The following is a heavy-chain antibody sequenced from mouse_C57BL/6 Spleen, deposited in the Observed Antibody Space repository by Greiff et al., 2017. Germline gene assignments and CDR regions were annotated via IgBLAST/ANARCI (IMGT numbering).Heavy chain of an antibody. J-gene: IGHJ4*01. Sequence: QVQLQQPGAELVRPGSSVKLSCKASGYTFTSYWMDWVKQRPGQGLEWIGNIYPSDSETHYNQKFKDKATLTVDKSSSTAYMQLSSLTSEDSAVYYCARFPYDRAMDYWGQGTSVTVSS. CDR1: GYTFTSYW. V-gene: IGHV1-61*01. CDR3: ARFPYDRAMDY. D-gene: IGHD2-12*01. CDR2: IYPSDSET.